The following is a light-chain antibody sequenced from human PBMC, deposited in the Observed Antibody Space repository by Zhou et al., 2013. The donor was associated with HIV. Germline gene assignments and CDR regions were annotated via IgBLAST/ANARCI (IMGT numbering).Light chain of an antibody. Sequence: QSALTQPASVSGSPGQSITISCTGTSSDVGGYNYVSWYQQHPGKAPKLMIYDVSNRPSGVSNRFSGSKSGNTASLTISGLQAEDEADYYCSSSTSSSILYVIFGGGTKLTVL. J-gene: IGLJ2*01. CDR2: DVS. CDR1: SSDVGGYNY. CDR3: SSSTSSSILYVI. V-gene: IGLV2-14*03.